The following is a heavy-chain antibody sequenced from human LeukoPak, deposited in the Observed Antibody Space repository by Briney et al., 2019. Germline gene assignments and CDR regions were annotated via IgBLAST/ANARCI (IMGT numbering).Heavy chain of an antibody. CDR3: ATHDCSSTSCYLRGDY. CDR2: IKQDGSEK. Sequence: GGSLRLSCAASGFTFSSYWMSWVRQAPGKGLEWVANIKQDGSEKYYVDSVKGRFTISRDNSKNTLYLQMNSLRAEDTAVYYCATHDCSSTSCYLRGDYWGQGTLVTVSS. CDR1: GFTFSSYW. V-gene: IGHV3-7*03. D-gene: IGHD2-2*01. J-gene: IGHJ4*02.